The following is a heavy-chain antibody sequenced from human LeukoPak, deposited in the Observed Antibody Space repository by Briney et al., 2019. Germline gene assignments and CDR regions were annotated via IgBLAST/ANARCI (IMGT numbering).Heavy chain of an antibody. CDR2: ISSSGSTK. CDR1: GFTFSTYN. D-gene: IGHD6-19*01. V-gene: IGHV3-48*04. Sequence: SGGSLRLSCAASGFTFSTYNMNWVRQAPGKGLEWVSYISSSGSTKYYADPVKGRFTISRDNAKISLYLQMNSLRAEDTAVYYCASQFWWAAVAGTTLDYWGQGTLVTVSS. J-gene: IGHJ4*02. CDR3: ASQFWWAAVAGTTLDY.